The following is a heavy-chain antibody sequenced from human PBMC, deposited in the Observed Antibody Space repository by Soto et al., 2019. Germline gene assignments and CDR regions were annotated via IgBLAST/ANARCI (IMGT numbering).Heavy chain of an antibody. D-gene: IGHD5-18*01. CDR2: ISGSGGST. V-gene: IGHV3-23*01. Sequence: GGSLRLSCAASGFTFSSYAMHWVRQAPGKGLEYVSAISGSGGSTYYADSVKGRFTISRDNSKNTLYLQMNSLRAEDTAVYYCAKDVDTAMVFDYWGQGTLVTVSS. CDR3: AKDVDTAMVFDY. J-gene: IGHJ4*02. CDR1: GFTFSSYA.